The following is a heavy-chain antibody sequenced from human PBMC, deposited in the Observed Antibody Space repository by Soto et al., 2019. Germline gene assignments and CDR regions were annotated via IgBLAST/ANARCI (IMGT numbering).Heavy chain of an antibody. CDR1: GFTFSSYA. V-gene: IGHV3-23*01. J-gene: IGHJ6*02. CDR3: AKSMVRAQYYYYGMDV. CDR2: ISGSGGST. Sequence: SLRLSCAASGFTFSSYAMSWVRQAPGKGLEWVSAISGSGGSTYYADSVKGRFTISRDNSKNTLYLQMDSLRAEDTAVYYCAKSMVRAQYYYYGMDVWGQGTTVTVSS. D-gene: IGHD3-10*01.